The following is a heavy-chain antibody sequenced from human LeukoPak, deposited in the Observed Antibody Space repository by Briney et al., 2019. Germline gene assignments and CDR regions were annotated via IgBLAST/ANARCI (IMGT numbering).Heavy chain of an antibody. D-gene: IGHD2-2*01. CDR2: IIPIFGTA. J-gene: IGHJ6*03. V-gene: IGHV1-69*05. Sequence: SVRVSCEASVGSFISYAISCVRQAPGQGREWVGGIIPIFGTANYAQTFQGGVTITTDESTSTAYLEPSRLRSEDTAVYSCARASRQVVPAALYYYYHTDVWGKGSTVTASS. CDR1: VGSFISYA. CDR3: ARASRQVVPAALYYYYHTDV.